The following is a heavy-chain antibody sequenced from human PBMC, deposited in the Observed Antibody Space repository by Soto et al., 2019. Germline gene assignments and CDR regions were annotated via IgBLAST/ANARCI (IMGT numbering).Heavy chain of an antibody. J-gene: IGHJ4*02. CDR2: ISAYNDHT. D-gene: IGHD1-1*01. CDR3: ARGTYFDY. Sequence: QVQLVQSGAEVKKPGASVKVSCKAAGYTLTTYDVSWVRQAPGQGLEWVGWISAYNDHTNYAQKFQGRVTMTTDTSTSTAYMELRSLTSDDTAVYYCARGTYFDYWGQGTLVTVS. CDR1: GYTLTTYD. V-gene: IGHV1-18*01.